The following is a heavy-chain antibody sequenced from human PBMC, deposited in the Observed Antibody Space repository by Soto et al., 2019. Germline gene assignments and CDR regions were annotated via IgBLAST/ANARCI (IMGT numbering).Heavy chain of an antibody. J-gene: IGHJ5*02. CDR1: GGSISSYY. D-gene: IGHD6-13*01. CDR3: ARDASSWYRENWFDP. CDR2: IYYSGST. Sequence: SETLSLTCTVSGGSISSYYWSWIRQPPGKGLEWIGYIYYSGSTNYNPSLKSRVTISVDTSKNQFSLKLGSVTAADTAVYYCARDASSWYRENWFDPWGQGTLVTVSS. V-gene: IGHV4-59*01.